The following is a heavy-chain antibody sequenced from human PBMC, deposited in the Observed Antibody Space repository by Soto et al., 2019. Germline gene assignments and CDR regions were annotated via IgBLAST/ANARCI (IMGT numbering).Heavy chain of an antibody. V-gene: IGHV1-69*02. CDR2: IIPILGIA. D-gene: IGHD2-21*02. CDR3: ARVDGGNSADY. Sequence: QVQLVQSGAEVKKPGSSVKVSCKASGGTFSSYTISWVRQAPGQGLEWMGRIIPILGIANYAQKFQGRVTITADKATSTAYMELSSLRSEDTAVYYCARVDGGNSADYWGQGTLVTVSS. J-gene: IGHJ4*02. CDR1: GGTFSSYT.